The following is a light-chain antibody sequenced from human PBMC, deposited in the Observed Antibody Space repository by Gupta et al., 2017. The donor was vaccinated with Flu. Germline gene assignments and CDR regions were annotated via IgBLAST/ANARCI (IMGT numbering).Light chain of an antibody. CDR1: KLGDKY. J-gene: IGLJ2*01. CDR3: QAWDSSTEVV. CDR2: QDS. Sequence: SYALTQRRPVSVSPGQIASITCSGDKLGDKYACWSQQKPGQSPVLVIYQDSKRPPGIPERFSGSNSGNTATLTVSGTQARDEADYYCQAWDSSTEVVFGGGTKLTVL. V-gene: IGLV3-1*01.